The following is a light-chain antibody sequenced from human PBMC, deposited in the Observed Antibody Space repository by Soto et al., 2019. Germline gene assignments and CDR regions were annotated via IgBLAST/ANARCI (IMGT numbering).Light chain of an antibody. CDR2: HGS. V-gene: IGLV2-14*01. CDR3: SSYTSSSTLL. Sequence: QSALTQPASVSGSPGQSITFSCTGTSNDIGGYNYVSWYQQHPGKAPKLMIFHGSNRPSGVSYRFSVSKSGNTASLTISGLQAEDEAEYYCSSYTSSSTLLFGGGTKLTVL. J-gene: IGLJ2*01. CDR1: SNDIGGYNY.